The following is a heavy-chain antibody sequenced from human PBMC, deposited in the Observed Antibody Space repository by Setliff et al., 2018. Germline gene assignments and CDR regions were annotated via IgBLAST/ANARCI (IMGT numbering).Heavy chain of an antibody. Sequence: SCAASGFTFSGFGMHWVRQAPGKGLEWVAFIRYNGNNQYYSDSVKGRFTTSRDNSKNTLNLQMNGLRAGDTAVYYCAKANAMVVTSHSYGMDVWGQGTTVTVSS. J-gene: IGHJ6*02. D-gene: IGHD2-21*02. CDR1: GFTFSGFG. CDR3: AKANAMVVTSHSYGMDV. CDR2: IRYNGNNQ. V-gene: IGHV3-30*02.